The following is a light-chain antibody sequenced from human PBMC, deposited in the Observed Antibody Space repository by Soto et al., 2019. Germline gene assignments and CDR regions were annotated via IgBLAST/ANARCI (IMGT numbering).Light chain of an antibody. CDR3: AAWDDNLVV. J-gene: IGLJ2*01. V-gene: IGLV1-47*01. Sequence: QSALTQPPSASGTPGQTVTISCSGSSSNIGSAYIYWYQHLPGTAPKLLIYRNNQRPSGVPDRFSASKSGTSASLAISGLRSEDEADYYCAAWDDNLVVFGGGTKLTVL. CDR1: SSNIGSAY. CDR2: RNN.